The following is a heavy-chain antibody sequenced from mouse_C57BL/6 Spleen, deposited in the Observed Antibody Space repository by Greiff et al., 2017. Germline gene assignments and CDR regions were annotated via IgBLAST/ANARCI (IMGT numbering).Heavy chain of an antibody. CDR1: GYTFTSYW. Sequence: QVQLQQPGAELVKPGASVKLSCKASGYTFTSYWMQWVKQRPGQGLEWIGEIDPSDSYTNYNQKFKGKATLTVDTSSSTAYMQLSSLTSEDSAVYYCARRDGYDEAMDYWGQGTSVTVSS. D-gene: IGHD2-2*01. V-gene: IGHV1-50*01. CDR3: ARRDGYDEAMDY. J-gene: IGHJ4*01. CDR2: IDPSDSYT.